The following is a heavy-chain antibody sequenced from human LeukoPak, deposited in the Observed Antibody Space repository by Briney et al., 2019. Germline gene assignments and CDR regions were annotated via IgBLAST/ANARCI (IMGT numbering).Heavy chain of an antibody. J-gene: IGHJ4*02. CDR2: IYYSGST. Sequence: SETLPLTCTVSGGSISSYYWSWIRQPPGKGLEWIGYIYYSGSTNYNPSLKSRVTISVDTSKNQFSLKLSSVTAADTAVYYCARLDYDSSGYPYYFDYWGQGTLVTVSS. CDR3: ARLDYDSSGYPYYFDY. CDR1: GGSISSYY. D-gene: IGHD3-22*01. V-gene: IGHV4-59*08.